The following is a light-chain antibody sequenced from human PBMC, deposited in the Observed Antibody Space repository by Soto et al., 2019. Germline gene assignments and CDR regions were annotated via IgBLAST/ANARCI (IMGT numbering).Light chain of an antibody. CDR1: QNISNN. CDR3: QQYDYWPPYT. J-gene: IGKJ2*01. Sequence: EIVMTQSPATLSVSPGERATLSCRASQNISNNLAWYQQKPGRSPRLLIYGASTRATGSPARFSGSGYGKEFTLTISSLQSEYFAVYYCQQYDYWPPYTFGQGTKLEIK. V-gene: IGKV3-15*01. CDR2: GAS.